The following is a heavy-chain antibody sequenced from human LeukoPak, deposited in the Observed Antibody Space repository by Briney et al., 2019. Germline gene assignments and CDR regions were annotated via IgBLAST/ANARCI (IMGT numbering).Heavy chain of an antibody. J-gene: IGHJ4*02. CDR3: AREGSGYEPSYDY. Sequence: ASVKVSCKASGGTFSSYAISWVRQAPGQGLEWMGRIIPTLGIANYAQKFQGRVTITADKSTSTAYTELSSLRSEDTAVYYCAREGSGYEPSYDYWGQGTLVTVSS. V-gene: IGHV1-69*04. CDR1: GGTFSSYA. D-gene: IGHD5-12*01. CDR2: IIPTLGIA.